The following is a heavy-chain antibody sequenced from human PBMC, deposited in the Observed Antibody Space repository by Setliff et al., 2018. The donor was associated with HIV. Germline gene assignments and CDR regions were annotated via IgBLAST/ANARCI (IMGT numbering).Heavy chain of an antibody. V-gene: IGHV1-2*04. CDR3: ARGGLGGDYGVGVFYYYYYGMDV. CDR2: INPNSGGT. D-gene: IGHD4-17*01. Sequence: ASVKVSCKASGYTFTGYYMHWVRQAPGQGIEWMGWINPNSGGTNYAQKFQGWVTMTRDTSISTAYMELSRLRSDDTAVDYCARGGLGGDYGVGVFYYYYYGMDVWGQGTTVTVSS. J-gene: IGHJ6*02. CDR1: GYTFTGYY.